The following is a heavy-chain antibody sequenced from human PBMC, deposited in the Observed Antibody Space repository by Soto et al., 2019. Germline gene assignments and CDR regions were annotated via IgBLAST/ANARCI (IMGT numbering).Heavy chain of an antibody. CDR1: GYSFTSYW. J-gene: IGHJ6*02. CDR3: ASGRATARGRVFHYYYGMDV. Sequence: GESLKISCKGSGYSFTSYWIGWVRQMPGKGLEWMGIIYPGDSDTRYSPSFQGQVTISADKSISTAYLQWSSLKASDTAMYYCASGRATARGRVFHYYYGMDVWGQGTTVTVSS. CDR2: IYPGDSDT. V-gene: IGHV5-51*01. D-gene: IGHD5-18*01.